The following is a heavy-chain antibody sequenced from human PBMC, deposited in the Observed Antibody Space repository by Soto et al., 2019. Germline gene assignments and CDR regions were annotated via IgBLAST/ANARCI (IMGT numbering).Heavy chain of an antibody. CDR1: GFTFRSYG. Sequence: QVQLVESGGGVVQPGRSLRLSCTASGFTFRSYGMHWVRQAPGKGLEWVAVIWYDGSNKYYADSVKGRFTISRDNSKNTLYLQMNSLRAEDTAMYCCARDGEVVGSLYCFDYWGQGALVAVSS. V-gene: IGHV3-33*01. CDR3: ARDGEVVGSLYCFDY. J-gene: IGHJ4*02. CDR2: IWYDGSNK. D-gene: IGHD3-10*01.